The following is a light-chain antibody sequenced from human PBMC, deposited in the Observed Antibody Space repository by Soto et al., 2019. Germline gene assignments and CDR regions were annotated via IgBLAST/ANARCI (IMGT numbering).Light chain of an antibody. Sequence: QSALTQPPSVSGAPGQRVTISCTGSSSNIGAGYDVHWYQQLPGTAPKLLIYHNSNRPSGVPDRFSGSKPGTSASLAITGLQAEDEADYYCQSYDSSLSGSRVFGTGTKVTVL. V-gene: IGLV1-40*01. CDR3: QSYDSSLSGSRV. CDR2: HNS. J-gene: IGLJ1*01. CDR1: SSNIGAGYD.